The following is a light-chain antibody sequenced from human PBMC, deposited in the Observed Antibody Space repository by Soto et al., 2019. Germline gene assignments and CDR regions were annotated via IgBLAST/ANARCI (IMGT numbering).Light chain of an antibody. V-gene: IGLV2-23*01. CDR3: FSYAGSNNYV. CDR2: EGS. Sequence: QSALTQPASVSGSPGQSITISCTGTRSDVGSYNLVSWYQEHPRKAPKLMIYEGSKRPSGVSSRFSAYNSGNTASLTISGLQSEEEADYYCFSYAGSNNYVFGTGTKLTVL. CDR1: RSDVGSYNL. J-gene: IGLJ1*01.